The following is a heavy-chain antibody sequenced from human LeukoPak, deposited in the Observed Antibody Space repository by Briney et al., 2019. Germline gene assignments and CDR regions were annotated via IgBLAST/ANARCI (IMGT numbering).Heavy chain of an antibody. V-gene: IGHV3-23*01. CDR2: ITGSGDDT. CDR3: VKGSKTSRPYYFDY. J-gene: IGHJ4*02. CDR1: GFTFSSYA. Sequence: GGSLRLSCAASGFTFSSYAMSWVRQTPEKGLEWGSAITGSGDDTFHADSVKGRFTISRDNSSNALYLQMNSLRAEDTAVYHCVKGSKTSRPYYFDYWGQGALVTVSS.